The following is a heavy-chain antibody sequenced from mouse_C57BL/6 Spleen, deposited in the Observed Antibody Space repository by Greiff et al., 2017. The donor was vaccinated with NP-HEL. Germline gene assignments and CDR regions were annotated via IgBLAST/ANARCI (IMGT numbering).Heavy chain of an antibody. CDR1: GYAFSSYW. CDR3: ARNWDRDAMDY. J-gene: IGHJ4*01. CDR2: IYPGDGDT. V-gene: IGHV1-80*01. Sequence: QVHVKQSGAELVKPGASVKISCKASGYAFSSYWMNWVKQRPGKGLEWIGQIYPGDGDTNYNGKFKGKATLTADKSSSTAYMQLSSLTSEDSAVYFCARNWDRDAMDYWGQGTSVTVSS. D-gene: IGHD4-1*01.